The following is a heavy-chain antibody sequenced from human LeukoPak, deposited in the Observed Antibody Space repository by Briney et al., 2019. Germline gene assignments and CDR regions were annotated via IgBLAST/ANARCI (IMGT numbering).Heavy chain of an antibody. CDR3: ARGGKIAGYHYFYMAV. D-gene: IGHD5-18*01. V-gene: IGHV3-7*01. Sequence: PGGSLRLSCVGSGFTFSTYWMSWVCPAPGKGLEWVAHIKQDGSEKYYVDSVKGRLTLSRDNAKHSLFLQVDSLRAEEPAVYYFARGGKIAGYHYFYMAVWGKGTTVIVSS. J-gene: IGHJ6*03. CDR2: IKQDGSEK. CDR1: GFTFSTYW.